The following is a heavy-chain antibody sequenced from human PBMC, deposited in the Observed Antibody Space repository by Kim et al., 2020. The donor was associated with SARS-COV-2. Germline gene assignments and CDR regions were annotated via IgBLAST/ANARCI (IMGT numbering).Heavy chain of an antibody. CDR3: ARQPPRYGSGSFSVPNWFDP. CDR1: GYSFTSYW. CDR2: IDPSDSYT. V-gene: IGHV5-10-1*01. J-gene: IGHJ5*02. D-gene: IGHD3-10*01. Sequence: GESLKISCQGSGYSFTSYWISWVRQMPGKGLEWMGRIDPSDSYTDYSPSFQGHVTISADKSLNTAYLQWSSLKASDTAMYYCARQPPRYGSGSFSVPNWFDPWGQGTLVTVSS.